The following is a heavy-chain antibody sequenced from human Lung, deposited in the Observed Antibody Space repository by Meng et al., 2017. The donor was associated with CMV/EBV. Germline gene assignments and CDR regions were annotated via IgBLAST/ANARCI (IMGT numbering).Heavy chain of an antibody. J-gene: IGHJ4*02. V-gene: IGHV4-34*01. D-gene: IGHD1-1*01. Sequence: SQXXSLTCAVYSGSLTDYFWSWIRQSPEKGLEWIGDISHSGRTNYNPSLKSRVTISVDTSSNQFFLKVTSVTAADTAVYYCARGRTDFDSWGQGTLVTVSS. CDR3: ARGRTDFDS. CDR2: ISHSGRT. CDR1: SGSLTDYF.